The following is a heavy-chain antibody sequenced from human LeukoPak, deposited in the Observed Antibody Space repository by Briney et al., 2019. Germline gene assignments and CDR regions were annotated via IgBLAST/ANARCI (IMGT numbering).Heavy chain of an antibody. CDR1: GFTFSSYA. D-gene: IGHD2-2*01. J-gene: IGHJ5*02. CDR2: ISYDGSNK. Sequence: PGGSLRLSCAASGFTFSSYAMHWVRQAPGKGLEWVAVISYDGSNKYYADSVKGRFTISRDNSKNTLYLQMNSLRAEDTAVYYCARGKYQLPQPHWFDPWGQGTLVTVSS. CDR3: ARGKYQLPQPHWFDP. V-gene: IGHV3-30-3*01.